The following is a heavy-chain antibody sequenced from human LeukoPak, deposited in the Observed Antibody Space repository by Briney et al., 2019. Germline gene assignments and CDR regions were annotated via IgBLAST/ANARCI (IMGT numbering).Heavy chain of an antibody. V-gene: IGHV3-7*03. CDR1: GFTFSSYW. CDR3: ARDNGYCTSTSCYNFSGMDV. J-gene: IGHJ6*02. D-gene: IGHD2-2*02. CDR2: IKQDGSER. Sequence: GGSLRLSCAASGFTFSSYWMSWVRQAPGKGLEWVANIKQDGSERYYVDSVKGRFTISRDNAKNLLYLQMNSLRAEDTAVYHCARDNGYCTSTSCYNFSGMDVWGQGTTVTVSS.